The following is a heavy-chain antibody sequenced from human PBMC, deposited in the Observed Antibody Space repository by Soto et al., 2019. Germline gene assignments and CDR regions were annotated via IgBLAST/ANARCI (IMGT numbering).Heavy chain of an antibody. CDR1: GYSFTSYW. D-gene: IGHD3-3*01. Sequence: PGESLKISCKGSGYSFTSYWMGWVGQMPGKGLEWMGIIYPGDSDTRYSPSFQGQVTISADKSISTAYLQWSSLKASDTAMYYCARFLRFLEWSTSGFDYWGQGTLVTVSS. V-gene: IGHV5-51*01. CDR2: IYPGDSDT. J-gene: IGHJ4*02. CDR3: ARFLRFLEWSTSGFDY.